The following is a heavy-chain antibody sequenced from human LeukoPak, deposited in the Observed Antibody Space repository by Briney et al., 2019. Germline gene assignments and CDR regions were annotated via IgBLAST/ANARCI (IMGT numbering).Heavy chain of an antibody. J-gene: IGHJ4*02. CDR1: GFTFSSYG. V-gene: IGHV3-33*01. D-gene: IGHD6-19*01. CDR2: IWFDGSNK. Sequence: PGGSLRLSCAASGFTFSSYGMHWVRQAPGKGLEWVAVIWFDGSNKYYGDTVKGRFTISRDNSKNTLYLQMNSLRAEDTAVYYCARSGLYSSGWYLGDYWGQGTLVTVSS. CDR3: ARSGLYSSGWYLGDY.